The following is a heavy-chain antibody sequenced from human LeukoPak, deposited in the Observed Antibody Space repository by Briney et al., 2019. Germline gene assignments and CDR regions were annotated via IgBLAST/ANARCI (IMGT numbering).Heavy chain of an antibody. CDR2: ISSSSSYI. V-gene: IGHV3-21*01. J-gene: IGHJ6*04. D-gene: IGHD2-15*01. Sequence: GGSLRLSCAASGFTFSSYSMNWVRQAPGKGLEWVSSISSSSSYIYYADSVKGRFTISRDNAKNSLYLQMNSLRAEDTAVYYCARGGRGGYCSGGSCYSGHGMDVWGKGTTVTVSP. CDR3: ARGGRGGYCSGGSCYSGHGMDV. CDR1: GFTFSSYS.